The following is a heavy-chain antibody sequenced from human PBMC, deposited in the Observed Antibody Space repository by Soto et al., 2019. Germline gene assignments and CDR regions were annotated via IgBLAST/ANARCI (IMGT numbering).Heavy chain of an antibody. J-gene: IGHJ4*02. D-gene: IGHD7-27*01. Sequence: SETLSLTCTVSGGSISSYYWSWIRQPPGKGLEWIGYIYYSGSTNYNPSLKSRVTISVDTSKNQFSLRLSSVTAADTAVYYCARRWGRTFDYWGQGTLVTVSS. V-gene: IGHV4-59*08. CDR3: ARRWGRTFDY. CDR1: GGSISSYY. CDR2: IYYSGST.